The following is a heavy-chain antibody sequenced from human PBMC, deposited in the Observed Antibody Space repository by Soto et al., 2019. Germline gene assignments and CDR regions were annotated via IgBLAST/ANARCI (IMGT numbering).Heavy chain of an antibody. Sequence: SETLSLTCTVSGGSISSYYWSWIRQPPGKGLEWIGYIYYSGSTNYNPSLKSRVTISVDTSKNQFSLKLSSVTAADTAVYYCARFADSSGWSRGAFDIWGQGTMVTVSS. CDR2: IYYSGST. V-gene: IGHV4-59*01. D-gene: IGHD6-19*01. CDR3: ARFADSSGWSRGAFDI. CDR1: GGSISSYY. J-gene: IGHJ3*02.